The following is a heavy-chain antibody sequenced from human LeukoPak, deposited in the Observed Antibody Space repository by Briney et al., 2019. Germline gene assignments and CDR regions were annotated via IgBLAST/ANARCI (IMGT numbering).Heavy chain of an antibody. CDR2: ISGDGTST. CDR1: GFTFNEYT. CDR3: TKDSSSWANYFDS. D-gene: IGHD6-13*01. Sequence: GRSLRLSCAASGFTFNEYTMHWVRQAPGKGLEWVSVISGDGTSTFYTDYYADSVTGRFTISRDNSVNSLYLQMNSLRSEDTALYYCTKDSSSWANYFDSWGQGTLVTVSS. V-gene: IGHV3-43*02. J-gene: IGHJ4*02.